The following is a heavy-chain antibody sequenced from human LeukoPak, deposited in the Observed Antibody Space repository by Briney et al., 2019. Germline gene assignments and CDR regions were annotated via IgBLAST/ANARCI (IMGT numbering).Heavy chain of an antibody. Sequence: GGSLRLSCAASGFTFSSYAMAWVRQAPGSGLGWVSTITGSGHTTDYADSVKGRFTISRDNSMNTLFLQMNSLRAEDTAVYYCAKDQLLLPLDYWGQGTLVTVSS. CDR3: AKDQLLLPLDY. D-gene: IGHD2-15*01. V-gene: IGHV3-23*01. J-gene: IGHJ4*02. CDR2: ITGSGHTT. CDR1: GFTFSSYA.